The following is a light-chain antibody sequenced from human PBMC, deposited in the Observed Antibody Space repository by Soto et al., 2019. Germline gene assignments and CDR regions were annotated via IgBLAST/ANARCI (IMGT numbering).Light chain of an antibody. V-gene: IGKV3-15*01. CDR2: GAS. CDR1: QSVSSN. CDR3: QHYNSYSEA. J-gene: IGKJ1*01. Sequence: EIVLTQSPATLSVSPGEGATLSCRASQSVSSNLVWYQHRPGQAPRLLIYGASTRATDIPARFSGSGSGTEFTLTISSLQPDDFATYYCQHYNSYSEAFGQGTKV.